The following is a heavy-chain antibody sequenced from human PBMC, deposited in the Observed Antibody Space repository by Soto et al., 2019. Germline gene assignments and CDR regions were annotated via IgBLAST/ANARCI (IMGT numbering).Heavy chain of an antibody. D-gene: IGHD3-22*01. CDR2: IYHSGST. CDR1: GGSISSYY. J-gene: IGHJ4*02. CDR3: AGSYYYDSSGYLDY. V-gene: IGHV4-59*04. Sequence: PSETLSLTCTVSGGSISSYYWSWIRQPPGKGLEWIGYIYHSGSTYYNPSLKSRVTISVDRSKNQFSLKLSSVTAADTAVYYCAGSYYYDSSGYLDYWGQGTLVTVSS.